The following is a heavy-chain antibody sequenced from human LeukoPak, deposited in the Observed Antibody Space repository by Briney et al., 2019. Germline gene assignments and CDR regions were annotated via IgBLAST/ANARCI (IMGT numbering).Heavy chain of an antibody. D-gene: IGHD4-17*01. V-gene: IGHV1-8*01. CDR3: ARRGPTTETTNYYFYGMDV. J-gene: IGHJ6*02. Sequence: GASVKLSCKASGYTFTSYDINWVRQATGHGLEWMGWMNPNSGNTGSAQKFPGRVTLTRTTSITTTYMELSSLRSKDQTVYYCARRGPTTETTNYYFYGMDVWGQGTTVTVSS. CDR2: MNPNSGNT. CDR1: GYTFTSYD.